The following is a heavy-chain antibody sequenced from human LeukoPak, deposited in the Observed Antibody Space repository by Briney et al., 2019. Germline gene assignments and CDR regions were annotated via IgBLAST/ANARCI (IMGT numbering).Heavy chain of an antibody. J-gene: IGHJ4*02. Sequence: PTASVKVSCKASGYTFTAKFMHWVRQAPGQGLEWMGWIHPSTGNPTYAQGFTGRFVFSLDTSVSTTYLQISSLKAEDTAVYYCARAYQRLGDLSLPDYWGQGTLVTVSS. CDR2: IHPSTGNP. CDR1: GYTFTAKF. D-gene: IGHD3-16*02. V-gene: IGHV7-4-1*02. CDR3: ARAYQRLGDLSLPDY.